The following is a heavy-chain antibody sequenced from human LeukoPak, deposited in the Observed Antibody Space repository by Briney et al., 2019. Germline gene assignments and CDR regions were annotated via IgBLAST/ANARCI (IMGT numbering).Heavy chain of an antibody. D-gene: IGHD3-10*01. V-gene: IGHV3-23*01. CDR2: ISGSGGST. Sequence: GGSLRLSCAASGFTFSSYAMSWVRQAPGKGLGWVSAISGSGGSTYYADSVKGRFTISRDNSKNTLYLQMNSLRAEDTAVYYCAKDFSVLLWFGELLYSPLDYWGQGTLVTVSS. J-gene: IGHJ4*02. CDR3: AKDFSVLLWFGELLYSPLDY. CDR1: GFTFSSYA.